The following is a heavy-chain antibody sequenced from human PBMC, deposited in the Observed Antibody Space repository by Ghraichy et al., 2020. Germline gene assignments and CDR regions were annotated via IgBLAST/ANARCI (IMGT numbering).Heavy chain of an antibody. Sequence: GGSLRLSCAASGFTFTSQDMNWVRQAPGKGPEWVASVSASGTGRYYVDSVKGRFTISRDNSKNTLSLQMNSLRVEDTAIYYCTRNAGLDYWGQGTLVTVSA. CDR2: VSASGTGR. CDR1: GFTFTSQD. CDR3: TRNAGLDY. V-gene: IGHV3-23*01. J-gene: IGHJ4*02.